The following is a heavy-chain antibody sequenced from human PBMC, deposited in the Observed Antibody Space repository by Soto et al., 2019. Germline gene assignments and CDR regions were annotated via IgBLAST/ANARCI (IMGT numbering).Heavy chain of an antibody. CDR1: GGTFSSYA. V-gene: IGHV1-69*13. CDR3: AGSFKYGSGTFDAFDI. D-gene: IGHD3-10*01. Sequence: SVKVSCRASGGTFSSYAISWVRQAPGQGLEWMGGIIPIFGTTNYAEKFRGRVSITADEYTSTAYVELSSLRSEDTAVYYCAGSFKYGSGTFDAFDIWGQGTMVTVSS. CDR2: IIPIFGTT. J-gene: IGHJ3*02.